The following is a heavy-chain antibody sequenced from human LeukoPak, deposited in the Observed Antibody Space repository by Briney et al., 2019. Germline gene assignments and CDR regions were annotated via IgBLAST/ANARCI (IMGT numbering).Heavy chain of an antibody. CDR3: AGDQVGPLVGSPGAFDY. CDR2: INPSGGST. Sequence: ASVKVSCKASGYTFTSYYMHWVRQAPGQGLEWMGIINPSGGSTSYAQKFQGRVTMTRDTSTSTVYMELSSLRSEDTAVYYCAGDQVGPLVGSPGAFDYWGQGTLVTVSS. CDR1: GYTFTSYY. J-gene: IGHJ4*02. V-gene: IGHV1-46*01. D-gene: IGHD1-26*01.